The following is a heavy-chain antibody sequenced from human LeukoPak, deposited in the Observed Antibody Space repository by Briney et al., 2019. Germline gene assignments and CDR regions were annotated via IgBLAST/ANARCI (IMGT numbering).Heavy chain of an antibody. J-gene: IGHJ4*02. V-gene: IGHV3-23*01. Sequence: GSLRLSCAASGFTFSSYAMSWVRQAPGKGLEWVSAISGSGGSTYYADSVKGRFTISRDNAENSLYLQMNSLRAEDTAVYYCVRDYYYSSGYFHEYYFDYWGQGTLVAVSS. D-gene: IGHD3-22*01. CDR2: ISGSGGST. CDR1: GFTFSSYA. CDR3: VRDYYYSSGYFHEYYFDY.